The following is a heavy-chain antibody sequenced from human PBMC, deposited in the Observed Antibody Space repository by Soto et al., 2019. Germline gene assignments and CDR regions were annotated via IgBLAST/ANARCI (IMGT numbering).Heavy chain of an antibody. J-gene: IGHJ4*02. Sequence: PGGNPRLSSAAPQVCRNQNGMHWVRQAPGKGLEWVAVIWYDGSKKYYADSVKGRFTVSRDNSKNTLYLEMNSLRVEDTAIYYCARDIASYYFAYWGQGT. D-gene: IGHD6-13*01. CDR3: ARDIASYYFAY. V-gene: IGHV3-33*01. CDR1: QVCRNQNG. CDR2: IWYDGSKK.